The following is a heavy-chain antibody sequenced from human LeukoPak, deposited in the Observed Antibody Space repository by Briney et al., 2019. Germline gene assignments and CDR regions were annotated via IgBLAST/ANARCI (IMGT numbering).Heavy chain of an antibody. Sequence: PGRSLRLSCAASGFTFSSYAMHWVRQAPGKGLEWVAVISYDGSNKYYADSVKGRFTISRDNSKNTLYLQMNSLRAEDTAVYYCARAWYGVVDYFDYWGQGTLVSVSS. CDR1: GFTFSSYA. J-gene: IGHJ4*02. CDR2: ISYDGSNK. D-gene: IGHD2-15*01. CDR3: ARAWYGVVDYFDY. V-gene: IGHV3-30-3*01.